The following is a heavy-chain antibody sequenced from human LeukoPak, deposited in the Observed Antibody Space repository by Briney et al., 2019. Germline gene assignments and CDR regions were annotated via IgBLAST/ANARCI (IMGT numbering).Heavy chain of an antibody. D-gene: IGHD2/OR15-2a*01. CDR2: INPNSGGT. CDR1: GYTFTGYY. Sequence: ASVKVSCKASGYTFTGYYMHWVRQAPGQGLEWMGWINPNSGGTNYAQKFQGRVTMTRDTSISTAYMELSSLRSDDTAVYYCARGLYPSCWFDPWGQGTLVTVSS. J-gene: IGHJ5*02. CDR3: ARGLYPSCWFDP. V-gene: IGHV1-2*02.